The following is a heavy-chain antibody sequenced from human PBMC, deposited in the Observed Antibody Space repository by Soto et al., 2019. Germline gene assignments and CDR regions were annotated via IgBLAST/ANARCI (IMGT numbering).Heavy chain of an antibody. D-gene: IGHD2-21*01. CDR1: GGTFSSYT. CDR2: IVPILDKT. V-gene: IGHV1-69*02. CDR3: ARAVIIQVPAPLGS. Sequence: QVQLVQSGAEVKKPGSSVKVPCKVSGGTFSSYTITWVRQAPGQGLEWMGRIVPILDKTNYAPEFQGQLTITADKSSTTAFMELIGLRFEDSAIYYCARAVIIQVPAPLGSWGQGTLVTVSS. J-gene: IGHJ5*02.